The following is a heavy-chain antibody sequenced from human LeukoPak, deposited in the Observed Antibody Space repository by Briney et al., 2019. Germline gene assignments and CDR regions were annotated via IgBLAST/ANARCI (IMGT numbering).Heavy chain of an antibody. V-gene: IGHV1-2*02. D-gene: IGHD2/OR15-2a*01. CDR2: INPNSGGT. CDR1: GYTFTSYG. J-gene: IGHJ4*02. CDR3: STDAGYCNSTTCSYYFDY. Sequence: ASVKVSCKASGYTFTSYGISWVRQAPGQGLEWMGWINPNSGGTNYAQKFQGRVTMTRDTSISTAYMQLSSLRSEDTAVYYCSTDAGYCNSTTCSYYFDYWGQGTLVTVSS.